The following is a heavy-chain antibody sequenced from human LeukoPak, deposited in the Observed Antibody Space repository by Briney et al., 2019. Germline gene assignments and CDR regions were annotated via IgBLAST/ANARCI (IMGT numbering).Heavy chain of an antibody. D-gene: IGHD6-6*01. CDR3: ATGGGYSSSSFDY. CDR1: GYTLTELS. Sequence: ASVKVSCKVSGYTLTELSMHWVRQAPGKGLEWMGGFDPEDGETINAQKFQGRVTMTEDTSTDTAYMELSSLRSEDTAVYYCATGGGYSSSSFDYWGQGTLVTVSS. J-gene: IGHJ4*02. V-gene: IGHV1-24*01. CDR2: FDPEDGET.